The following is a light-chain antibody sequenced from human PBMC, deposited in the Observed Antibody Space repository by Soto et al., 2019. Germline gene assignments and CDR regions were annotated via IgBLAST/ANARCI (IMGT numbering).Light chain of an antibody. V-gene: IGKV1-39*01. CDR3: QQSYSTPLG. CDR2: AAS. Sequence: DIQMTQSPSSLSASVGDRVTITCRASQSISSYLNWYQQKPGKAPELLIYAASSLQSGVPSRFSGSGSGTDFTLTISSLQPEDFATYYCQQSYSTPLGFGGGIKVEIK. J-gene: IGKJ4*01. CDR1: QSISSY.